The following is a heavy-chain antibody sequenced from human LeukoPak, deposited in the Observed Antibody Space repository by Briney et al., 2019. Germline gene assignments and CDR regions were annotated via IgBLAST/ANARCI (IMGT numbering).Heavy chain of an antibody. CDR1: GGSFSGYY. Sequence: SEILSLTCAVYGGSFSGYYWSWIRQPPGKGLEWIGEINHSGSTNYNPSLKSRVTISVDTSKNQFSLKLSSVTAADTAVYYCARGLYGRSFWFDPWGQGTLVTVSS. J-gene: IGHJ5*02. V-gene: IGHV4-34*01. D-gene: IGHD4-17*01. CDR3: ARGLYGRSFWFDP. CDR2: INHSGST.